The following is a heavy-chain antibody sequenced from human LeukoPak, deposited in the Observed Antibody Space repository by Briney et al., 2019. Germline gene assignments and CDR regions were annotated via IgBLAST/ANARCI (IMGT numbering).Heavy chain of an antibody. J-gene: IGHJ4*02. V-gene: IGHV3-23*01. D-gene: IGHD4-17*01. CDR2: ISGSGGST. CDR3: ARGYAPGLRNPHYDF. Sequence: PGGSLRLSCAASGFTFSSYAMSWVRQAPGKGLEWVSTISGSGGSTYYADSVKGRFTISRDSSKNTLFLQMNSLRAEDTAVYYCARGYAPGLRNPHYDFWGQGTLVTVSS. CDR1: GFTFSSYA.